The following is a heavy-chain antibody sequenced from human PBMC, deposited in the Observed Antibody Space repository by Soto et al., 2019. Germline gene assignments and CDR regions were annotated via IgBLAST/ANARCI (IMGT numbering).Heavy chain of an antibody. V-gene: IGHV1-3*01. CDR2: INAGNGNT. CDR3: ARDLSIAAAGTGY. J-gene: IGHJ4*02. Sequence: GASVKVSCKASGYTFTSYAMHWVRQAPGQRLEWMGWINAGNGNTKYSQKFQGRVTITRDTSASTAYMELSSLRSEDTAVYYCARDLSIAAAGTGYWGQGTLVTVSS. D-gene: IGHD6-13*01. CDR1: GYTFTSYA.